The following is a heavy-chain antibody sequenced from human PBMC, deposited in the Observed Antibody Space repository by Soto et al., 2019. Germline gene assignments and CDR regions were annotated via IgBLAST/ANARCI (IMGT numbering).Heavy chain of an antibody. D-gene: IGHD5-12*01. V-gene: IGHV3-23*01. CDR3: AKDRDDSCYDRGEYFAD. CDR1: GFTFSSYA. J-gene: IGHJ4*02. Sequence: PGGSLRLSCAASGFTFSSYAMSWVRQAPGKGLEWVSTISGTGGSTYYPDSVKGRFTISRDNSKNTVYLQMNSLRAEDAAVYYCAKDRDDSCYDRGEYFADWGKGTPVTVAS. CDR2: ISGTGGST.